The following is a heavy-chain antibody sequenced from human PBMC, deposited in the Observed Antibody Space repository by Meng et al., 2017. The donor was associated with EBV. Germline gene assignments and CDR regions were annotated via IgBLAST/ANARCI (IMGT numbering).Heavy chain of an antibody. V-gene: IGHV1-2*04. CDR3: ARDEAAAGRPLGY. Sequence: QVQLVQSGAEVKKPGASVKVSCKASGYTLTGYYMHWVRQAPGQGLEWMGWINPNSGGTNYAQKFQGWVTMTRDTSISTAYMELSRLRSDDTAVYYCARDEAAAGRPLGYWGQGTLVTVS. CDR2: INPNSGGT. J-gene: IGHJ4*02. D-gene: IGHD6-13*01. CDR1: GYTLTGYY.